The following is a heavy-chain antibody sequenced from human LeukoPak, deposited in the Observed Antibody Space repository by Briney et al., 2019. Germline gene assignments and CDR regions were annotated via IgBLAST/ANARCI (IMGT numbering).Heavy chain of an antibody. Sequence: PGGSLRLSXAASGFTFSSYSMNWVRQAPGKGLEWVSSIGSSSSYIYYVDSVKGRFTISRDNAKNSLYLQMSSLRAEDTAVYHCARPHPTGDGDYWGQGTLVTVSS. D-gene: IGHD7-27*01. CDR2: IGSSSSYI. V-gene: IGHV3-21*01. J-gene: IGHJ4*02. CDR3: ARPHPTGDGDY. CDR1: GFTFSSYS.